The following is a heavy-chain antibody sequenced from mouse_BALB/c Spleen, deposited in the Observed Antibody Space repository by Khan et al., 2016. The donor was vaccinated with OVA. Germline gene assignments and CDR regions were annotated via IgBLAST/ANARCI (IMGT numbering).Heavy chain of an antibody. V-gene: IGHV3-1*02. CDR3: SRSGTTLVAYWYFDV. CDR1: GYSITSGYS. CDR2: IHYSGTT. Sequence: DVKLQESGPDLVKPSQSLSLTCTVTGYSITSGYSWHWIRQFPGNKLEWMGYIHYSGTTNYNPSLKSRISITRDTSKNQFFLQLNSVTTEDTATYYCSRSGTTLVAYWYFDVWGAGTTVTVSS. D-gene: IGHD1-1*01. J-gene: IGHJ1*01.